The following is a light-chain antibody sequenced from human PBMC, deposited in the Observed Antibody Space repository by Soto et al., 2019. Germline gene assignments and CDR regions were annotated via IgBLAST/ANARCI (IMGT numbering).Light chain of an antibody. V-gene: IGLV2-23*03. Sequence: QSALTQPASVSGSPGQSITISCTGTSSDVGSYNLVSWYQQHPGKAPKLMIYEGSKRPSGVSNRFSGSKSGNTASLTISGLQAENEADYYCCSYAGSYTFVVFGGGTQLTVL. CDR3: CSYAGSYTFVV. CDR2: EGS. J-gene: IGLJ3*02. CDR1: SSDVGSYNL.